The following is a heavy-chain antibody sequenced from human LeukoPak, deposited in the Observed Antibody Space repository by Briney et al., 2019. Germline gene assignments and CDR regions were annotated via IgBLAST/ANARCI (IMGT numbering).Heavy chain of an antibody. Sequence: GGSLRLSCAASGFTLNDYYMSWVRQAPGKGLEWVSYISISGTTIYYADSVKGRFTISRDNAKNSLYLQMNSLRAEDTAMYYCARRHHYYDSSGPFDYWGQGTLVTVSS. CDR3: ARRHHYYDSSGPFDY. V-gene: IGHV3-11*01. J-gene: IGHJ4*02. CDR1: GFTLNDYY. CDR2: ISISGTTI. D-gene: IGHD3-22*01.